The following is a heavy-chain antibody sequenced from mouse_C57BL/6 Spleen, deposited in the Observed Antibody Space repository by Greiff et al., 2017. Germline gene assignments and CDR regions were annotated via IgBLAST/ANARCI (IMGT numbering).Heavy chain of an antibody. D-gene: IGHD2-4*01. V-gene: IGHV1-59*01. CDR1: GYTFTSYW. CDR2: IDPSDSYT. J-gene: IGHJ4*01. Sequence: QVQLQQPGAELVRPGTSVKLSCKASGYTFTSYWMHWVKQRPGQGLEWIGVIDPSDSYTNYNQKFKGKATLTVATSSSTAYMQLSSRTSEDSAVYYCARGFYYDYDRAMDYWGQGTSVTVSS. CDR3: ARGFYYDYDRAMDY.